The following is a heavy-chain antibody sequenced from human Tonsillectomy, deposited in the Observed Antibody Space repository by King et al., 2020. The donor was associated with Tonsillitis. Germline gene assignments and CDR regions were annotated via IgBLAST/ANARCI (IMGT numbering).Heavy chain of an antibody. CDR1: GFTFSSYA. D-gene: IGHD1-26*01. CDR2: IYSGGSST. Sequence: VQLVESGGGLVQPGGSLRLSCAASGFTFSSYAMSWVRQAPGKGLEWVSVIYSGGSSTYYADSVKGRFTISRDNSKNTLYLQMNSLRAEDTAIYYCAKGLSGSSYFDYWGQGTLVTVSS. V-gene: IGHV3-23*03. J-gene: IGHJ4*02. CDR3: AKGLSGSSYFDY.